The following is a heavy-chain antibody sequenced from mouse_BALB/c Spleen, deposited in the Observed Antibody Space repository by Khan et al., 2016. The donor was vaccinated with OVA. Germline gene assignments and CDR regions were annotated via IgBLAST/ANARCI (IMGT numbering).Heavy chain of an antibody. CDR2: INPTSGYT. J-gene: IGHJ2*01. CDR1: GYTYTTYW. Sequence: QVQLQQSGAELAKPGTSVKMSCKASGYTYTTYWMHWVKQRPGQGLEWIGYINPTSGYTDYNDKFKDRATLSADKSSSTAYMQLNSLTSEDSAVYYCTRDRIDDWGQGTTLTVSS. V-gene: IGHV1-7*01. CDR3: TRDRIDD.